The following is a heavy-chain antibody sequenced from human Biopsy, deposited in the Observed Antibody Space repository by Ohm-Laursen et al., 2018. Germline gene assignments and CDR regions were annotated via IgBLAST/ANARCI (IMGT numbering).Heavy chain of an antibody. V-gene: IGHV4-59*08. D-gene: IGHD2-15*01. CDR3: ARRGSGGRSFDY. CDR2: ISNSGNT. Sequence: SDTLSLTCTVSGDSINSSYWSRIRQAPGKGLEWIGFISNSGNTYYNPSLKSRVTISADTSKNQFSLKLGSVTVADTAVFYCARRGSGGRSFDYWGQGSLVTVSS. CDR1: GDSINSSY. J-gene: IGHJ4*02.